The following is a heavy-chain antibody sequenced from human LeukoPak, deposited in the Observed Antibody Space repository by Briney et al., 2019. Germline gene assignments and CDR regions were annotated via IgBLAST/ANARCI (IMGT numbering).Heavy chain of an antibody. CDR3: ARADCSGSTCYLRRSWFDP. J-gene: IGHJ5*02. V-gene: IGHV3-21*01. Sequence: GGSLRLSCAASGFTLSTFDMNWVRQAPGKGLEWVSSISPSSRYIYYRDSVKGRFTISRDDAKNSLYLQMNSLRVEDTAVYYCARADCSGSTCYLRRSWFDPWGQGTLVTVSS. CDR2: ISPSSRYI. D-gene: IGHD2-2*01. CDR1: GFTLSTFD.